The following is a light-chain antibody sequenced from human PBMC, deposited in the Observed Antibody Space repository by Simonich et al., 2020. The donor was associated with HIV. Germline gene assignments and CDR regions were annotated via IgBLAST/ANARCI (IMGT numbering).Light chain of an antibody. V-gene: IGKV4-1*01. Sequence: DIVMTQSPDSLAVSLGERATINSKSSQSVLYSSNNKNYLAWYKQKPGQPPKLLIYWASTRESGVPDRFSGSGSGTDFTLTISSLQAEDVAVYYCQQYYNTPLTFGGGTKVEI. CDR1: QSVLYSSNNKNY. J-gene: IGKJ4*01. CDR3: QQYYNTPLT. CDR2: WAS.